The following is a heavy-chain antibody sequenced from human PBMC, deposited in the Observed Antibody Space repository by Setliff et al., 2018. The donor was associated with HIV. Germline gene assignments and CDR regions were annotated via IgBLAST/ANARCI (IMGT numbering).Heavy chain of an antibody. J-gene: IGHJ4*02. Sequence: LSLTCAVSGDSISGGYYWAWIRQAPGKGLEWVGSVSHRGTTYYTDSVKGRFTISRDNAKNSLYLQMNSLRAEDTAVYYCARGGFSSSSDYFDYWGQGTLVTVSS. CDR2: VSHRGTT. V-gene: IGHV3-48*03. CDR3: ARGGFSSSSDYFDY. D-gene: IGHD6-6*01. CDR1: GDSISGGYY.